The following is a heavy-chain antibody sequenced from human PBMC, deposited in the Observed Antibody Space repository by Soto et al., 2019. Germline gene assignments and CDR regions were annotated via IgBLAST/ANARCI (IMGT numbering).Heavy chain of an antibody. CDR3: ARVYLLILFRGTPAYYFDY. J-gene: IGHJ4*02. D-gene: IGHD3-10*01. V-gene: IGHV1-8*01. CDR2: MNPNSGNT. CDR1: GYTFTSYD. Sequence: ASVKVSCKASGYTFTSYDINWVRQATGQGLEWMGWMNPNSGNTGYAQKVQGRVTMTRNTSISTAYMELSSLRSEDTAVYYCARVYLLILFRGTPAYYFDYWGQGTLVTVSS.